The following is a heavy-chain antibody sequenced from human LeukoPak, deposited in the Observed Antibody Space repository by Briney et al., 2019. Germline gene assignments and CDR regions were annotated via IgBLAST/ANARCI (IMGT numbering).Heavy chain of an antibody. CDR1: GASFNTDDQY. J-gene: IGHJ4*02. Sequence: SETLSLTCTVSGASFNTDDQYWNWVRQGPGKGLEWIGSIHPSGMLYNNPSLESRVTMSRDTSKNQFSLNLNSVTAADTAVYFCSRGLDSRKLGYWGQGILVTVSS. V-gene: IGHV4-31*03. D-gene: IGHD3-22*01. CDR3: SRGLDSRKLGY. CDR2: IHPSGML.